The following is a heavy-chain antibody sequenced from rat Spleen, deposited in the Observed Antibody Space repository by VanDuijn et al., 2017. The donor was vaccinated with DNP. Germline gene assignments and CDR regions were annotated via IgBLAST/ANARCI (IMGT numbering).Heavy chain of an antibody. D-gene: IGHD1-12*01. CDR3: ARHRTIMPYYYSMDA. Sequence: EVQLVESDGGLVQPGRSLKLSCAVSGFTFNDYYMAWVRQAPAQGLEWVATISYNGGTPYYRDSVKGRFTISRDNAQSTLYLQMDSLRSEDTATYYCARHRTIMPYYYSMDAWGQGASVTVSS. CDR2: ISYNGGTP. V-gene: IGHV5-7*01. CDR1: GFTFNDYY. J-gene: IGHJ4*01.